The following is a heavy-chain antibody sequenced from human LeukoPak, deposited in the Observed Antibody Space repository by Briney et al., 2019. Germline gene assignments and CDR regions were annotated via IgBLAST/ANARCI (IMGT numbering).Heavy chain of an antibody. CDR3: ARVRITIFGVVKNFDY. V-gene: IGHV1-2*02. J-gene: IGHJ4*02. Sequence: ASVKVSCKASGYTFTGYYMHWVRQAPGQGLEWMGWINPNSGGTNYAQKFQGRVTMTRDTSISTAYMELSRLRSDDTAVYYCARVRITIFGVVKNFDYWGQGTLVTVSS. CDR1: GYTFTGYY. CDR2: INPNSGGT. D-gene: IGHD3-3*01.